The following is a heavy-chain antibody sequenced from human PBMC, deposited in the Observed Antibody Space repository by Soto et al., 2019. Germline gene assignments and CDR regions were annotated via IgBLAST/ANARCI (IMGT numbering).Heavy chain of an antibody. V-gene: IGHV3-7*03. D-gene: IGHD3-22*01. CDR2: IREEGSEK. Sequence: GESLKISCAASGFSFSSHWMSWLRQAPGKGLEWVANIREEGSEKYFVESVNGRFTISRDDSKNTAYLQMNSLKTEDTAVYYCTSNSYDSNLGNYWGQGTLVTVSS. CDR1: GFSFSSHW. J-gene: IGHJ4*02. CDR3: TSNSYDSNLGNY.